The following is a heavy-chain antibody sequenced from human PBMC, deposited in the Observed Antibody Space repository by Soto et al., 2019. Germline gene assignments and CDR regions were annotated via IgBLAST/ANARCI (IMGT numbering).Heavy chain of an antibody. CDR1: GFTFSSYS. D-gene: IGHD4-17*01. V-gene: IGHV3-21*01. CDR2: ISSSSSYI. J-gene: IGHJ6*02. Sequence: PGGSLRLSCAASGFTFSSYSMNWVRQAPGKGLEWVSSISSSSSYIYYADSVKGRFTISRDNAKNSLYLQMNSLRAEDTAVYYCARLEVTTVNPYYYGMDVWGQGTTVTVSS. CDR3: ARLEVTTVNPYYYGMDV.